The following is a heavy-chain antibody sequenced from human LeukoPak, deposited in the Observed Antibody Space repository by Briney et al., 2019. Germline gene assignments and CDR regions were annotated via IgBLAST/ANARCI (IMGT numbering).Heavy chain of an antibody. CDR1: GFTFSSYA. CDR3: ARDRSNYDYVWGSPNWFDP. V-gene: IGHV3-30-3*01. J-gene: IGHJ5*02. CDR2: ISYDGSNK. Sequence: GGSLRLSCAASGFTFSSYAMHWVRQAPGKGLEWVAVISYDGSNKYYADSVKGRFIISRDNSKNTLYLQMNSLRAEDTAVYYCARDRSNYDYVWGSPNWFDPWGQGTLVTVSS. D-gene: IGHD3-16*01.